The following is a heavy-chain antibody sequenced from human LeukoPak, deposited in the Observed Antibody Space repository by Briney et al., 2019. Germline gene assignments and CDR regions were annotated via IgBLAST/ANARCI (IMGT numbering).Heavy chain of an antibody. CDR3: ARDGVLSYYYYMDV. J-gene: IGHJ6*03. D-gene: IGHD6-13*01. V-gene: IGHV1-69*05. CDR1: GGTFSSYA. CDR2: IIPIFGTA. Sequence: SSVKVSCKASGGTFSSYAISWVRQAPGQGLEWMGRIIPIFGTANYAQKFQGRVTITTEESTSTAYMELSSLRSEDTAVYYCARDGVLSYYYYMDVWGKGTTVTVCS.